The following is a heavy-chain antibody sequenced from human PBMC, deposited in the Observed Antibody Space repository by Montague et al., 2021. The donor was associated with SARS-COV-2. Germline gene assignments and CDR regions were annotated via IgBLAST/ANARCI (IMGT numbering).Heavy chain of an antibody. V-gene: IGHV4-30-2*04. J-gene: IGHJ4*02. D-gene: IGHD2-21*02. CDR3: ARGRVTRAGFDY. Sequence: YYNPSLNSRATISLDTSNNQFSLRLTSVTTSDPAVYYCARGRVTRAGFDYWGQGIRVIVSA.